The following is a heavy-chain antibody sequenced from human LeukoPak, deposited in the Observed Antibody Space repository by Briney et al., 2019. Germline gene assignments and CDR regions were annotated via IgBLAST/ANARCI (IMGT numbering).Heavy chain of an antibody. D-gene: IGHD1/OR15-1a*01. CDR3: TRQQEGSFDF. V-gene: IGHV6-1*01. CDR2: TYSRSRWYN. CDR1: GDSISSNSAA. J-gene: IGHJ4*02. Sequence: SQTLSLTCAISGDSISSNSAAWNWIRQSPSRGLEWLGRTYSRSRWYNDYAASVKSRITINPDTSKNQFSLQLNSVTPEDTAVYYCTRQQEGSFDFWGQGILVTVSS.